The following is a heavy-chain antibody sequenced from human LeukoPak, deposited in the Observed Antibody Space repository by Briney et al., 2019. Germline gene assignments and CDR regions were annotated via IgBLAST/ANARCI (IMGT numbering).Heavy chain of an antibody. Sequence: ASVKVSCKASGYTSTSYGISWVRQAPGQGLEWMGWISAYNGNTNYAQKLQGRVTMTTDTSTSTAYMELRSLRSDDTAVYYCARHHQWSGYCLFDYWGQGTLVTVSS. V-gene: IGHV1-18*01. CDR3: ARHHQWSGYCLFDY. CDR2: ISAYNGNT. J-gene: IGHJ4*02. D-gene: IGHD3-3*01. CDR1: GYTSTSYG.